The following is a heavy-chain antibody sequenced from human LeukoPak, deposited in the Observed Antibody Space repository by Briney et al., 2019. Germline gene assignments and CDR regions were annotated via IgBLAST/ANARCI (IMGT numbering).Heavy chain of an antibody. V-gene: IGHV4-59*08. CDR2: IYYSGGI. CDR3: ARFIGGDGEGFDY. CDR1: GDSINNYY. Sequence: SETLSLTCTVSGDSINNYYWSWIRRPPGKRLEWIGYIYYSGGINYNPSLKSRVTMLVDTSKNQFSLKLSSVTAADTAVYYCARFIGGDGEGFDYWGQGTLVTVSS. D-gene: IGHD2-21*01. J-gene: IGHJ4*02.